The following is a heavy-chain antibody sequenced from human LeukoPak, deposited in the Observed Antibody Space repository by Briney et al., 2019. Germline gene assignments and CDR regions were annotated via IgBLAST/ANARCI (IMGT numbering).Heavy chain of an antibody. D-gene: IGHD3-10*01. CDR2: INHSGST. V-gene: IGHV4-34*01. Sequence: SETLSLTCAVYGGSFSGYYWSWIRQPPGKGLGWIGEINHSGSTNYNPSLKSRVTISVDTSKNQFSLKLSSVTAADTAVYYCARSPCMSVRGVQSDYWGQGTLVTVSS. CDR1: GGSFSGYY. J-gene: IGHJ4*02. CDR3: ARSPCMSVRGVQSDY.